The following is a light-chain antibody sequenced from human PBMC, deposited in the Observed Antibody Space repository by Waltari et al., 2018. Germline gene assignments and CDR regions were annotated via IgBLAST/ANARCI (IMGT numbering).Light chain of an antibody. CDR2: EVS. J-gene: IGLJ2*01. Sequence: QSALTQPAXXSGSPGQSITISCTGTSSDVGGXHYVSWYQQHPGNAPKLMIYEVSNRPSGVXXRFSGSKSGNTASLTISGLXAEDEADYXCSSYTSSSXLVVFGGXTKLTVL. CDR1: SSDVGGXHY. CDR3: SSYTSSSXLVV. V-gene: IGLV2-14*01.